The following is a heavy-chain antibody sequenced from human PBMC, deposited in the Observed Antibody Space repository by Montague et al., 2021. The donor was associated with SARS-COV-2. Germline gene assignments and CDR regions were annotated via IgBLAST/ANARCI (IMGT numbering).Heavy chain of an antibody. D-gene: IGHD4-17*01. Sequence: PALVKPTQTLTLTCTFSGFSLSTSGMCVSWIRQPPGKALEWLALIDWDDDKYYSTSLKTRLTISKHTSKNQVVLTMTNMDPVDTATYYCARMTTVTYPYYYYYGMDVWGQGTTVTVSS. J-gene: IGHJ6*02. CDR3: ARMTTVTYPYYYYYGMDV. CDR2: IDWDDDK. V-gene: IGHV2-70*01. CDR1: GFSLSTSGMC.